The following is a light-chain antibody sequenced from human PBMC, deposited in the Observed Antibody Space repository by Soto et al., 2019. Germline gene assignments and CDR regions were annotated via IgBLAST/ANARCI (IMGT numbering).Light chain of an antibody. CDR1: SSDVVGYHS. CDR3: SSYTSSNTYV. V-gene: IGLV2-14*03. J-gene: IGLJ1*01. CDR2: NVS. Sequence: QAALTEPASVSGSPGKAIAISCTGTSSDVVGYHSVSWYQQHPGKAPKLMIYNVSNRPSGVSDRFSGSKSGNTASLTISGLQAEDEADYYCSSYTSSNTYVFGTGTKVTVL.